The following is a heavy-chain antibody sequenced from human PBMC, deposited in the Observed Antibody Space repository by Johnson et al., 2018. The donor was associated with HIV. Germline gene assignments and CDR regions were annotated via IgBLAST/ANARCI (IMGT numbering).Heavy chain of an antibody. D-gene: IGHD1-14*01. J-gene: IGHJ3*02. V-gene: IGHV3-15*01. CDR3: TTDYHVVFGAFDI. CDR1: GFTFSNAW. Sequence: VQLVESGGGLVKPGGSLRLSCAASGFTFSNAWMNWVRQAPGKGLEWVGRIKSEADGGPTDYAAPVRGRFTISRDDSKNTLYMQMNSLKTEDIAVYYCTTDYHVVFGAFDIWGQGTMVTVSS. CDR2: IKSEADGGPT.